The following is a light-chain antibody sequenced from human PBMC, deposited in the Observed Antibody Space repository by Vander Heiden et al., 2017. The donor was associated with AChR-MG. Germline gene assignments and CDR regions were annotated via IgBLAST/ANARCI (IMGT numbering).Light chain of an antibody. CDR2: GAS. V-gene: IGKV3D-15*01. CDR1: QSVSSD. J-gene: IGKJ5*01. CDR3: QQYNHWPT. Sequence: EIVLTHHPATLSVSPGERATLSCRASQSVSSDLAWYQQKPGQAPRLLIYGASIRAAGIPARFSGSGSGTEFTLAISSLQSEDFAVYHCQQYNHWPTFGQGTRLDIK.